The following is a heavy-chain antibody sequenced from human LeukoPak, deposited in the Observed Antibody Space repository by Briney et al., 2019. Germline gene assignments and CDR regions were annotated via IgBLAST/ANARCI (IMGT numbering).Heavy chain of an antibody. J-gene: IGHJ4*02. CDR1: GFTFSRNS. CDR3: ARDSLWGYRGGCFDY. D-gene: IGHD6-19*01. V-gene: IGHV3-48*02. CDR2: ISTSSSSI. Sequence: PGGSLRLSCAASGFTFSRNSMNWVRQAPGKGLEWVSYISTSSSSIYYADSVKGRFTISRNNAKNSLYLQMNSLRDEDTAVYYCARDSLWGYRGGCFDYWGQGILVTVSS.